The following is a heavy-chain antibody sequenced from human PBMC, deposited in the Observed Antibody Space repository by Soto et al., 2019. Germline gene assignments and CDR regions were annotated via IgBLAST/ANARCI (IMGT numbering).Heavy chain of an antibody. CDR2: IYHSGST. Sequence: PSETLSLTCAVSGGSISSSNWWSWVRQPPGKGLEWIGEIYHSGSTNYNPSLKSRVTISVDKSKNQFSLKLSSVTAADTAVYYCARARPILGNWFDPWGQGTLVIVSS. V-gene: IGHV4-4*02. CDR3: ARARPILGNWFDP. CDR1: GGSISSSNW. J-gene: IGHJ5*02.